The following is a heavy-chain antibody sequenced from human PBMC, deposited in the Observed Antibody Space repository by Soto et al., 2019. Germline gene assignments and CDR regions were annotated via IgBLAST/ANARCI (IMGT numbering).Heavy chain of an antibody. Sequence: QVQLVESGGGVVQPGRSLRLSCAASGFTFSSYGMRWVRQAPGKGLEWVAVIWYDGSNKYYADSVKGRFTISRDNSKNTLYLQMNSLRAEDTAVYYCARDPSLPHLMDVWGQGTTVTVSS. CDR3: ARDPSLPHLMDV. D-gene: IGHD1-26*01. CDR1: GFTFSSYG. CDR2: IWYDGSNK. J-gene: IGHJ6*02. V-gene: IGHV3-33*01.